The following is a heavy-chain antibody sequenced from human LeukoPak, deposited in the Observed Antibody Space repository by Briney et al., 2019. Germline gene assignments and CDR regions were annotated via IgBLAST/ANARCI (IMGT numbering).Heavy chain of an antibody. CDR1: GFTFSSYS. J-gene: IGHJ3*02. CDR2: ISSSSSYI. Sequence: PGGSLRLSCAASGFTFSSYSMNWVRQAPGKGLEWVSSISSSSSYIYYADSVKGRFTISRDNAKNSLYLQMNSLRAEDTAVYYCARADEVVVVVAATYDAFDIWGQGTMVTVSS. V-gene: IGHV3-21*01. CDR3: ARADEVVVVVAATYDAFDI. D-gene: IGHD2-15*01.